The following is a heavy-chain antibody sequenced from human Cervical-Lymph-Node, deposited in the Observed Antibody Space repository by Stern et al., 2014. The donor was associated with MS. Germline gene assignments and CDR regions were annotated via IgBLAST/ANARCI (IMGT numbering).Heavy chain of an antibody. CDR3: AGGKTKVKTDALDI. CDR2: INTNTGNP. J-gene: IGHJ3*02. D-gene: IGHD2-21*01. Sequence: VQLVESGSELKKPGASVKVSCKASGYIFTSYAMNWVRQAPGQGLEWMGWINTNTGNPTYAQGFTGRFVFSLDTSVSTAHLQISGQRAEDTAMDYCAGGKTKVKTDALDIWGQGTKVTVSS. CDR1: GYIFTSYA. V-gene: IGHV7-4-1*02.